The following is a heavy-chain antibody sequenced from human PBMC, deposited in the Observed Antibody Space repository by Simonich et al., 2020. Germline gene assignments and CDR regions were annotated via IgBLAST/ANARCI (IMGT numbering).Heavy chain of an antibody. D-gene: IGHD1-1*01. CDR3: ARWTATGYYFDY. J-gene: IGHJ4*02. CDR1: GFTVSSNY. Sequence: EVQLVESGGGLIQPGGSLRLSCAASGFTVSSNYMSWVRQAPGKVLGWVSVIYSGGSTYYADSVKGRFTISRDNSKNTLYLQINSLRAEDTAVYYCARWTATGYYFDYWGQGTLVTVSS. CDR2: IYSGGST. V-gene: IGHV3-53*01.